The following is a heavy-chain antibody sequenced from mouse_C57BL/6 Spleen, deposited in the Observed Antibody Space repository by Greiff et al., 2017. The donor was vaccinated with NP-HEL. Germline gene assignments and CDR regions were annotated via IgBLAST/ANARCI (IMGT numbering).Heavy chain of an antibody. CDR2: ILPGSGST. J-gene: IGHJ3*01. Sequence: VQLQQSGAELMKPGASVKLSCKATGYTFTGYWIEWVKQRPGHGLEWIGEILPGSGSTNYNEKFKGKATFTADTSSNTAYVQLSSLTTEDSAIYYCARGGVVASPRFAYWGQGTLVTVSA. CDR1: GYTFTGYW. CDR3: ARGGVVASPRFAY. V-gene: IGHV1-9*01. D-gene: IGHD1-1*01.